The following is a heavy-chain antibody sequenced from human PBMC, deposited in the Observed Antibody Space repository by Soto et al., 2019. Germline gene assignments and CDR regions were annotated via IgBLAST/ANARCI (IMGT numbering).Heavy chain of an antibody. D-gene: IGHD3-22*01. Sequence: QVQLVESGGGVVQPGRSLRLSCAASGFTFSSYGMHWVSQAPGTGLEWVAVIWYDGSNKYYADYVKGRFTISRDNSKNTLELQMNSLIAEDTAVYYCARYYDSSGYPRYYFDYWGQGTLVTVSS. V-gene: IGHV3-33*01. CDR1: GFTFSSYG. J-gene: IGHJ4*02. CDR3: ARYYDSSGYPRYYFDY. CDR2: IWYDGSNK.